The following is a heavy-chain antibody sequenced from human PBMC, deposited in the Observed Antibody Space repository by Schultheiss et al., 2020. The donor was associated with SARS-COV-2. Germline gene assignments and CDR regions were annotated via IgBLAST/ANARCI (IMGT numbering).Heavy chain of an antibody. CDR3: ARRSYSSLVAHAFDI. J-gene: IGHJ3*02. Sequence: GGSLRLSCAASGFTFDDYAMHWVRQAPGKGLVWVSRINEYGSITDYADSVKGRFTISRDNSKNTLYLQMNSLRAEDTAVYYCARRSYSSLVAHAFDIWGQGTMVTVSS. V-gene: IGHV3-74*01. CDR2: INEYGSIT. D-gene: IGHD6-6*01. CDR1: GFTFDDYA.